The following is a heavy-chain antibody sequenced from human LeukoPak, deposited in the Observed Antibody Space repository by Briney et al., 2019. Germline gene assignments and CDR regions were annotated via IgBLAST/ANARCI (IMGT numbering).Heavy chain of an antibody. D-gene: IGHD3-10*01. J-gene: IGHJ3*02. Sequence: GGSLRLSCAASGFTFSSYGMNWVRQAPGKGLEWVSAISGSGGGTYYADSVKGRFTISRDNSKNTLYLQMNSLRAEDTAVYYCAKIRVRGVINQGAFDIWGQGTMVTVSS. V-gene: IGHV3-23*01. CDR1: GFTFSSYG. CDR2: ISGSGGGT. CDR3: AKIRVRGVINQGAFDI.